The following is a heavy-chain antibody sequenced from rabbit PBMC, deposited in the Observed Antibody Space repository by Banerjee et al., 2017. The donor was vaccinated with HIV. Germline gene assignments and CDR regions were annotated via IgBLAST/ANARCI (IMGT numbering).Heavy chain of an antibody. Sequence: QEQLVESGGGLVQPEGSLTLTCKASGSDISSNAMCCVRQAPGKGLELIACIYSSNGDKWYASWVNGRFTISLDNAQNTVFLQMTSLTAADTASYFCARDLAGVIRWNFNLWGPGTLVTVS. V-gene: IGHV1S47*01. CDR1: GSDISSNA. CDR2: IYSSNGDK. D-gene: IGHD4-1*01. J-gene: IGHJ4*01. CDR3: ARDLAGVIRWNFNL.